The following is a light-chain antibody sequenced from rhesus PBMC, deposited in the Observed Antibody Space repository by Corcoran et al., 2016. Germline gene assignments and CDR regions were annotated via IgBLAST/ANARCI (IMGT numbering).Light chain of an antibody. J-gene: IGKJ2*01. Sequence: DIQMSQSPSSLSASVGDKVTITCRASQGIINALVWYQQKPGKALKPLIYAASSLESGVPSRFRGSRSGTDFTLTFSSLQPEDFATYYCQHYYSTPYSFGQGTKVEIK. CDR1: QGIINA. CDR3: QHYYSTPYS. V-gene: IGKV1-33*02. CDR2: AAS.